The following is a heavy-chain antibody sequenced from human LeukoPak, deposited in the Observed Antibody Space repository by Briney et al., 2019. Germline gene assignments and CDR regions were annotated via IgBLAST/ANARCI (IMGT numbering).Heavy chain of an antibody. J-gene: IGHJ6*03. V-gene: IGHV3-23*01. CDR3: ANGNRCTSPNCLGHYYFYMDV. Sequence: SGDSLTLSCAASGFTFSNYAMNWVRQAPGRGLEWVSGFSGSGGTTYYADSVKGRFTISRDNSKNALYLQMNSLRVEDTAVYYCANGNRCTSPNCLGHYYFYMDVWGKGTTVTVSS. D-gene: IGHD2-8*01. CDR2: FSGSGGTT. CDR1: GFTFSNYA.